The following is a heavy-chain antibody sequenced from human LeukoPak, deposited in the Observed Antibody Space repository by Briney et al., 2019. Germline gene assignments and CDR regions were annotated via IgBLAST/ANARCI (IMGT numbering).Heavy chain of an antibody. CDR3: ARDRTYYYDSSGYNGFDP. D-gene: IGHD3-22*01. V-gene: IGHV4-4*07. J-gene: IGHJ5*02. Sequence: SETLSLTCTVSGGSISSYYWSWIRQPAGKGLEWIGRIYTSGSTNYNPSLKSRVTMSVDTSKNQFSLKLSSVTAADTAVYYCARDRTYYYDSSGYNGFDPWGQGTLVTVSS. CDR2: IYTSGST. CDR1: GGSISSYY.